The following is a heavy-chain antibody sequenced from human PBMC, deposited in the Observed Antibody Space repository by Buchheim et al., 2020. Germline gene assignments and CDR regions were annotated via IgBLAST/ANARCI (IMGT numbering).Heavy chain of an antibody. V-gene: IGHV3-48*02. CDR3: ATIRYCSSTSCYDTNYYYYYMDV. Sequence: EVQLVESGGGLVQPGGSLRLSCAASGFTFSSYSMNWVRQAPGKGLEWVSYISSSSSTIYYADSVKGRFTISRANAKNSLYLQMNSLRDEDTAVYYCATIRYCSSTSCYDTNYYYYYMDVWGKGTT. J-gene: IGHJ6*03. CDR2: ISSSSSTI. CDR1: GFTFSSYS. D-gene: IGHD2-2*01.